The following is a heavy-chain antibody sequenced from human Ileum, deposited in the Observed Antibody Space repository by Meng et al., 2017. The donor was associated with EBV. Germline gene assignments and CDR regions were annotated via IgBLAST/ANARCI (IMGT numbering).Heavy chain of an antibody. CDR1: GYSISSTNW. CDR3: ARNVPGTSAYYD. V-gene: IGHV4-28*01. CDR2: IYYSGST. Sequence: QLQLEQPGPALLKPSDTLSLTCAASGYSISSTNWWGWIRQPPGKGLEWIGYIYYSGSTSYNPSLKSRVTMSVDTSKNQFSLNLNSVTAVDTAVYYCARNVPGTSAYYDWGQGTLVTVSS. J-gene: IGHJ4*02. D-gene: IGHD3-22*01.